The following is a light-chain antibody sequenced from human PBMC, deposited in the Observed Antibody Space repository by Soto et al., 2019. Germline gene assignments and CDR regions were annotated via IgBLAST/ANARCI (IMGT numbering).Light chain of an antibody. CDR1: SSNVGNNY. Sequence: QSVLTQPPSVSAAPGQKVTISCSGSSSNVGNNYVSWFQQLPGTAPKLVIYENNKRPSGIPDRFSGSKSGTSATLGITGLQTGDEADYYCGTWDASLSTSYVFGTGTRSPS. V-gene: IGLV1-51*02. J-gene: IGLJ1*01. CDR3: GTWDASLSTSYV. CDR2: ENN.